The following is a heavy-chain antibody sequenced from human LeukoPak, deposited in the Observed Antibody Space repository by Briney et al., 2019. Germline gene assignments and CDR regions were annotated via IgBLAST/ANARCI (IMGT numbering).Heavy chain of an antibody. Sequence: ASVKVSCKASGYTFTSYYIHWVRQAPGQGLKWVGIINPSGGSTSYAQKFQGRITMTRDTSTSTVYMELSSLRSEDTAGYYCARVNRDSSGYDYWGQGTLVTVSS. CDR3: ARVNRDSSGYDY. V-gene: IGHV1-46*01. CDR2: INPSGGST. D-gene: IGHD3-22*01. CDR1: GYTFTSYY. J-gene: IGHJ4*02.